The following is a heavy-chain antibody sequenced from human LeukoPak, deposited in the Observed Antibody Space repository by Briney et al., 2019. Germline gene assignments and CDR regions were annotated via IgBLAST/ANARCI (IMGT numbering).Heavy chain of an antibody. CDR1: GGSISSYY. J-gene: IGHJ3*02. V-gene: IGHV4-59*01. CDR3: AREGPKAYYDILTGYFPDAFDI. CDR2: IYYSGST. D-gene: IGHD3-9*01. Sequence: SETLSLTSTVSGGSISSYYWSWIRQPPGKGLEWIGYIYYSGSTNYNPSLKSRVTISVDTSKNQSSLKLSSVTAADTAVYYCAREGPKAYYDILTGYFPDAFDIWGQGTMVTVSS.